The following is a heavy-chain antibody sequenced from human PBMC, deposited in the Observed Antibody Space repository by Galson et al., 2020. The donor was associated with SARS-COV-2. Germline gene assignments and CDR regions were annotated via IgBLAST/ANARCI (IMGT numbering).Heavy chain of an antibody. CDR3: AREGRFGEEGYYGMDV. CDR2: IWYDGCNK. V-gene: IGHV3-33*01. CDR1: GFTFSSYA. Sequence: PGGSLRLSCAASGFTFSSYAMHWVRQAPGKGLEWVAVIWYDGCNKYYADSVKGRFTISRDNSKNTLYLQMNSLRAEDTAVYYCAREGRFGEEGYYGMDVWGQGTTVTVSS. J-gene: IGHJ6*02. D-gene: IGHD3-10*01.